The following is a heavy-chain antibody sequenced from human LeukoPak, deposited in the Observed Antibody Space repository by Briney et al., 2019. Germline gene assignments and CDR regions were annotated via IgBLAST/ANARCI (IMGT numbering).Heavy chain of an antibody. V-gene: IGHV4-59*01. CDR1: GGPINSYY. CDR2: IYYSGST. Sequence: KPSETLSLTCTVSGGPINSYYWSWIRQPPGKGLEWIGYIYYSGSTNYNPSLKSRVTISVDTSKNQFSLKLSSVTAADTAVYFCAREDTAMVRTAFDIWGQGTVVTVSS. J-gene: IGHJ3*02. D-gene: IGHD5-18*01. CDR3: AREDTAMVRTAFDI.